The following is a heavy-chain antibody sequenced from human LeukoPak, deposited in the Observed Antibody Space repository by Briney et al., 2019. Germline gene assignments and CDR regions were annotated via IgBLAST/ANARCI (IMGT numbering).Heavy chain of an antibody. Sequence: PGGSLRLSCAASGFTFSSYAMSWVRQAPEKGLEWVSAISGSGGSTYYADSVKGRFTISRDNSKNTLYLQMNSLRAEDTAVYYCAKDPSYSGYGTFDYWGQGTLVTVSS. V-gene: IGHV3-23*01. D-gene: IGHD5-12*01. CDR2: ISGSGGST. J-gene: IGHJ4*02. CDR3: AKDPSYSGYGTFDY. CDR1: GFTFSSYA.